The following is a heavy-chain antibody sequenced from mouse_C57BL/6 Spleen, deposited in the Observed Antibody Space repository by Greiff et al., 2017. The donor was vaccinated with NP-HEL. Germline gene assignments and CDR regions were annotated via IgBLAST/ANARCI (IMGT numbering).Heavy chain of an antibody. CDR2: ISYDGSN. CDR3: ARGNWDYAMDY. V-gene: IGHV3-6*01. CDR1: GYSITSGYY. D-gene: IGHD4-1*01. J-gene: IGHJ4*01. Sequence: VQLQQSGPGLVKPSQSLSLTCSVTGYSITSGYYWNWIRQFPGNKLEWMGYISYDGSNNYNPSLKNRISITRDTSKNQFFLKLNSVTTEDTATYYCARGNWDYAMDYWGQGTSVTVSS.